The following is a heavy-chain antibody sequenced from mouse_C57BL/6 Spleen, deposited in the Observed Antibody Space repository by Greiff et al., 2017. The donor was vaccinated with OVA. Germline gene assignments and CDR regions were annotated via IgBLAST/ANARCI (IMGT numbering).Heavy chain of an antibody. CDR1: GYSIPSGYY. Sequence: EVKLQESGPGLVKPSQSLSLTCSVTGYSIPSGYYWNWIRQFPGNKLEWMGYISYDGSNNYNPSLKNRISITRDTSKNHFFLELNSVTTEDTATFYCARDTPDYYAMDYWGQGTSVTVSS. J-gene: IGHJ4*01. CDR2: ISYDGSN. V-gene: IGHV3-6*01. CDR3: ARDTPDYYAMDY.